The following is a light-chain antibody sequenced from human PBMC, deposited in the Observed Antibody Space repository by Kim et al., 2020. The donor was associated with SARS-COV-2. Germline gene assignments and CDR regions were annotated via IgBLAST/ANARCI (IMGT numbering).Light chain of an antibody. Sequence: SVGLGQTARITGGGKNIGTKNVHWFKQKPGQAPVLVICGDSNRPSGIPERFSGSNSGNTATLTISRAQPGDEADYYCQVWDSSTGVFGGGTQLTVL. CDR2: GDS. V-gene: IGLV3-9*01. CDR3: QVWDSSTGV. CDR1: NIGTKN. J-gene: IGLJ3*02.